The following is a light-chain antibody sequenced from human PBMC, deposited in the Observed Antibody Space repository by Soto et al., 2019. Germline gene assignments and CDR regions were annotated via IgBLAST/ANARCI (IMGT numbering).Light chain of an antibody. Sequence: DIQMTQSPSSLSASVGDRVTITCRASQSINSHLTWYQQKPGKPPKLLIHTTSSLQSGVPSRFSGSGAGTDFTLTISSLQPEDFATYYCQQCDSTPQTFGGGTKVEI. CDR1: QSINSH. CDR2: TTS. CDR3: QQCDSTPQT. J-gene: IGKJ4*01. V-gene: IGKV1-39*01.